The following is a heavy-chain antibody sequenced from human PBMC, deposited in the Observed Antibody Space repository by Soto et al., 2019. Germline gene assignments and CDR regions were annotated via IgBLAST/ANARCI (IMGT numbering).Heavy chain of an antibody. CDR1: GGSISSGGYY. J-gene: IGHJ4*02. CDR3: ARDAGLTMVRGVSPYYFDY. CDR2: IYYSGST. V-gene: IGHV4-31*03. Sequence: QVQLQESGPGLVKPSQTLSLTCTVSGGSISSGGYYWSWIRQHPGKGLEWIGYIYYSGSTYYNPSLKSRVTRSVDTSKNQFSLKLSSVTAADTAVYYCARDAGLTMVRGVSPYYFDYWGQGTLVTVSS. D-gene: IGHD3-10*01.